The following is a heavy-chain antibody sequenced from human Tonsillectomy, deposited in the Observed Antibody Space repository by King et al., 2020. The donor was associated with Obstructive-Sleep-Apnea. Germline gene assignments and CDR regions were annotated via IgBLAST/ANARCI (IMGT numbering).Heavy chain of an antibody. CDR2: LKRKSDGGTT. CDR3: VKGPKVYGMDV. J-gene: IGHJ6*02. CDR1: GFSFSNAW. Sequence: VQLVESGGGLVKPGESLRLSCVASGFSFSNAWMTWVRQAPGKGLDWVGRLKRKSDGGTTEFAAPVKDRFTISRDDSKNTVYLQMNSLKIEDTALYYCVKGPKVYGMDVWGQGTTVTVSS. V-gene: IGHV3-15*01.